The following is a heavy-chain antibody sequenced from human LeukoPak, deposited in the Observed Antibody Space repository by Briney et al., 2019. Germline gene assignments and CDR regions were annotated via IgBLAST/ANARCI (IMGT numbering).Heavy chain of an antibody. Sequence: PGGSLRLSCAASGFTFSSYAMSWVRQAPGKGLEWVSTISGSGGSTYYADSVKGRFTISRDNSKNTLSLQMNSLRAEDTAVYYCAKGPLEWLYRYSYMDVWGKGTTVTVSS. CDR2: ISGSGGST. V-gene: IGHV3-23*01. CDR3: AKGPLEWLYRYSYMDV. CDR1: GFTFSSYA. D-gene: IGHD3-3*01. J-gene: IGHJ6*03.